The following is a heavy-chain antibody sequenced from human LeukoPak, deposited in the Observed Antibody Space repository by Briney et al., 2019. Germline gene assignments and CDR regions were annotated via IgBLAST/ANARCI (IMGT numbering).Heavy chain of an antibody. V-gene: IGHV3-30-3*01. Sequence: GGSLRLSCAASGFTFNIYSMSWVRQAPGKGLEWVAFISYHETNKYYADSVKGRFTISRDNSKNTVYLQMNSLRAEDTAIYYCARDHDDYTPFDYWGQGTLVTVPS. CDR2: ISYHETNK. J-gene: IGHJ4*02. CDR1: GFTFNIYS. CDR3: ARDHDDYTPFDY. D-gene: IGHD4-17*01.